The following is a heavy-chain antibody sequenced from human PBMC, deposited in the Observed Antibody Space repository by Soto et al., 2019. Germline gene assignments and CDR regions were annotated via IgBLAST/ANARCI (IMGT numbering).Heavy chain of an antibody. CDR1: GFTFSSYG. Sequence: PGGSLRLSCAASGFTFSSYGMHWVRQAPGKGLEWVAVISYDGSNKYYADSVKGRFTISRDNSKNTLYLQMNSLRAEDTAVYYCAKDDSRFVDGSGSGYWGQGTLVTVSS. D-gene: IGHD3-10*01. CDR2: ISYDGSNK. CDR3: AKDDSRFVDGSGSGY. V-gene: IGHV3-30*18. J-gene: IGHJ4*02.